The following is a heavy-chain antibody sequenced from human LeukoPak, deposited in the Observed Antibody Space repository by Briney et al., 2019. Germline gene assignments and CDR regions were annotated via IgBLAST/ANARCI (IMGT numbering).Heavy chain of an antibody. CDR2: IYPHNSDI. Sequence: PGESLKISCKTSGYTFTTNWIGWVRQMPGKGLEWLGIIYPHNSDIRYSPSFQGQVTLSADKSISTAYLQWGSLKASDTAMYYCARYCSGGSCSPWGQGTLVTVSS. CDR1: GYTFTTNW. J-gene: IGHJ4*02. CDR3: ARYCSGGSCSP. D-gene: IGHD2-15*01. V-gene: IGHV5-51*01.